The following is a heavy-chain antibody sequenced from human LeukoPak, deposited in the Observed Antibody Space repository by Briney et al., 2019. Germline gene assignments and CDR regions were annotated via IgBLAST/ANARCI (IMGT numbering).Heavy chain of an antibody. D-gene: IGHD6-19*01. Sequence: GGSLRLSCAASGFTFSSYAMSWVRQAPGKGLEWVATINGGGGAKYYADSVKGRFTISRDNAKNSVCLKLNSLRAEDTAVYFCAKDCPLVGYTSGWTSNSFDHWGQGTLVTVSS. CDR3: AKDCPLVGYTSGWTSNSFDH. V-gene: IGHV3-23*01. CDR1: GFTFSSYA. J-gene: IGHJ4*02. CDR2: INGGGGAK.